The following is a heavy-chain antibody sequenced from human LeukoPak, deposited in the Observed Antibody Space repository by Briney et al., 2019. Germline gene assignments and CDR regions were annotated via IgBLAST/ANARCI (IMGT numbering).Heavy chain of an antibody. D-gene: IGHD2-15*01. CDR3: AKDQRYWAV. CDR1: GFTFSNYA. CDR2: VSTSDVDT. Sequence: QPGGSLRLSCAGSGFTFSNYAMSWVRQAPGKGLEWVSGVSTSDVDTYYADSVKGRFTISRDNSKNTLYLQMNSLRAEDTAVYYCAKDQRYWAVWGQGTTVTVSS. V-gene: IGHV3-23*01. J-gene: IGHJ6*02.